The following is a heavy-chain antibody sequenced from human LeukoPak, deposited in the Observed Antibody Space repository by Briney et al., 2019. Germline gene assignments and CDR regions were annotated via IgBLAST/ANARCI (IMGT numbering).Heavy chain of an antibody. CDR3: ARDILRVGATLYFDY. J-gene: IGHJ4*02. CDR1: GFTFSTYW. V-gene: IGHV3-7*01. CDR2: LDQDGGKK. Sequence: GGSLRLSCAASGFTFSTYWMSWVRQAPGKGLEWVANLDQDGGKKNYVDSVKGRFTISRENARNSLYLEINSVRAEDTAVYYCARDILRVGATLYFDYWGQGAPVTVSS. D-gene: IGHD1-26*01.